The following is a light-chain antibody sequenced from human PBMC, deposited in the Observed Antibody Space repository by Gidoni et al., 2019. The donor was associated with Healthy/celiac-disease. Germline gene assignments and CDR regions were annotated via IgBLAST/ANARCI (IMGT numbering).Light chain of an antibody. CDR3: QQSYSTPPT. V-gene: IGKV1-39*01. CDR2: AAS. Sequence: IQMTQSPFSLSAPVGDRVTITCRASQSISSYLNWYQQKPGKAPKLLIYAASSLQSGVPSRFSGSGAGTDFTLTISSLQPEDFATYYCQQSYSTPPTFGQGTKVEIK. CDR1: QSISSY. J-gene: IGKJ1*01.